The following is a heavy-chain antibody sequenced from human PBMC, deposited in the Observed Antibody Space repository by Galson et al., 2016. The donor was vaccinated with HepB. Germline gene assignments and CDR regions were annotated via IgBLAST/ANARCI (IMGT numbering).Heavy chain of an antibody. J-gene: IGHJ3*01. D-gene: IGHD3-10*01. Sequence: SLRLSCAGLGFSFEDYVMHWVRQAPGKGLEWVSGISWTSHMTGYADSVKGRFTISSDNSKNTLFLQMNSLRAEDTAVYYCARNYHYGSGSYIPYFWGQGPRVTVST. CDR1: GFSFEDYV. CDR3: ARNYHYGSGSYIPYF. CDR2: ISWTSHMT. V-gene: IGHV3-9*01.